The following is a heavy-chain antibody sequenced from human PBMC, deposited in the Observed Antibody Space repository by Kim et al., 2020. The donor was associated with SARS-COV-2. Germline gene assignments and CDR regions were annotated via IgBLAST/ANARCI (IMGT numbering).Heavy chain of an antibody. CDR3: GRDSNWNDGAY. D-gene: IGHD1-20*01. Sequence: GGSLRLSCAASGFTFSSYSMNWVRQAPGKGLEWVSSISSSSSYIYYADSVKGRFTISRDNAKKSLYLQMNSLRAEDTAGYYCGRDSNWNDGAYWGQGTLVAVSS. CDR2: ISSSSSYI. J-gene: IGHJ4*02. CDR1: GFTFSSYS. V-gene: IGHV3-21*01.